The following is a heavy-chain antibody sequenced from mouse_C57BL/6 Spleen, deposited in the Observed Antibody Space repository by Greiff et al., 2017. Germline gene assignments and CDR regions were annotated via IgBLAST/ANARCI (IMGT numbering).Heavy chain of an antibody. J-gene: IGHJ4*01. CDR1: GYTFTSYW. V-gene: IGHV1-59*01. D-gene: IGHD2-1*01. CDR3: ARYGNSYYYAMDY. CDR2: IDPSDSYT. Sequence: QVQLQQPGAELVRPGTSVKLSCKASGYTFTSYWLHWVKQRPGQGLEWIGVIDPSDSYTNYNQKFKGKATLTVDTSSSTAYMQLISLTSEDSAVYYFARYGNSYYYAMDYWGQGTSVTVSS.